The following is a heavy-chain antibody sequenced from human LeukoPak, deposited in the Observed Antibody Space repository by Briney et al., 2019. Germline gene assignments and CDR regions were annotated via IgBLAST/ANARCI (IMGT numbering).Heavy chain of an antibody. Sequence: GRSLRLSCAASGFTFSSYAMHWVRQAPGKGLEWVAVISYDGSNKYYADSVKGRFTISRDNAKNSLYLQMNSLRAEDTAVYYCARASWGPKFYYFDYWGQGTLVTVSS. CDR2: ISYDGSNK. CDR3: ARASWGPKFYYFDY. CDR1: GFTFSSYA. J-gene: IGHJ4*02. D-gene: IGHD7-27*01. V-gene: IGHV3-30-3*01.